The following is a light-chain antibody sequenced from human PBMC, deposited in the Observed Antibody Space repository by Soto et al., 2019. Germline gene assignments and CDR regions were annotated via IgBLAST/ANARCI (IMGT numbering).Light chain of an antibody. CDR1: QSLLHSNGYNY. CDR2: LGS. V-gene: IGKV2-28*01. J-gene: IGKJ1*01. CDR3: MQALQTPMRT. Sequence: DVVMTQSPLSLPVTLGEPASISCRSSQSLLHSNGYNYLDWYLQRPGQSPQLLIYLGSNRASGVPDRFSGSGSGTDFTLKISRVEAEDIGVYYCMQALQTPMRTFGQGTKVEIK.